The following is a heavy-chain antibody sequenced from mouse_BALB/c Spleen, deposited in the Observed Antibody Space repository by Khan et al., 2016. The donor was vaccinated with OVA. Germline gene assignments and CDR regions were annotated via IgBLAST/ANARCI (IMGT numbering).Heavy chain of an antibody. Sequence: QVQLQQSGAELARPGASVKLSCKASGYTFTDYYINWVKQRTGQGLEWIGEIYPGSGNTYYNEKFKDKATLTADKSSTTAYMQLSSLTSEDSAVDFCARRNYFGYTFAYWGQGTLVTVSA. J-gene: IGHJ3*01. V-gene: IGHV1-77*01. D-gene: IGHD1-2*01. CDR2: IYPGSGNT. CDR3: ARRNYFGYTFAY. CDR1: GYTFTDYY.